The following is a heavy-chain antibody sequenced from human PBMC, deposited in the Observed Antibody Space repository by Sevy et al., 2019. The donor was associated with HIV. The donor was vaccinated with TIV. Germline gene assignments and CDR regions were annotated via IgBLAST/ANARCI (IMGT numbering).Heavy chain of an antibody. CDR2: IYHTGNT. V-gene: IGHV4-30-2*01. CDR3: ARDSGDYPYYFDH. CDR1: GDSISSGLYS. J-gene: IGHJ4*02. D-gene: IGHD4-17*01. Sequence: SETLSLTCAVSGDSISSGLYSWNWIRQPPGRGLEWIGYIYHTGNTYYNPSLKTRVTISVDRSKNQFSLRLTSVTAADTAVYYCARDSGDYPYYFDHWGQRTLVTVSS.